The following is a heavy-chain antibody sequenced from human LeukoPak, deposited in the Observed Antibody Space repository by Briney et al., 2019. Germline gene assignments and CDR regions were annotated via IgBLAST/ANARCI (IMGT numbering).Heavy chain of an antibody. Sequence: GGSLRLSCAASGFTFDDYAMHWVRQAPGKGLEWVSGISWNSGSIGYADSVKGRFTISRDNAKNSLYLQMNSLRAEDTAVYYCAKASIVVVVAAPIDYWGQGTLVTVSS. D-gene: IGHD2-15*01. CDR1: GFTFDDYA. CDR2: ISWNSGSI. CDR3: AKASIVVVVAAPIDY. V-gene: IGHV3-9*01. J-gene: IGHJ4*02.